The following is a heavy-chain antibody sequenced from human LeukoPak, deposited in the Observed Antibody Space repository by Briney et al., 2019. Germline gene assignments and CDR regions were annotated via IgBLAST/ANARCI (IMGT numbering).Heavy chain of an antibody. CDR3: ARGTHVTQNKPVGATDFDY. Sequence: SETLSLTCAVYGGSFSGYYWSWLRQPPGKGLEWIGEINHSGSTNYNPSLKSRVTISVDTPKNQFSLKLSSVTAADTGVYYCARGTHVTQNKPVGATDFDYWGQGTLVTVS. CDR1: GGSFSGYY. D-gene: IGHD1-26*01. CDR2: INHSGST. V-gene: IGHV4-34*01. J-gene: IGHJ4*02.